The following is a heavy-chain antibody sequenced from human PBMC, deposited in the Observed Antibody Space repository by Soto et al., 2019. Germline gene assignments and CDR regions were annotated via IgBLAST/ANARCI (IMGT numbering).Heavy chain of an antibody. Sequence: QVQLVQSGAEVKKPGASVKVSCKASGYTFTSYGISWVRQAPGQGLEWMGWISAYNGNTNYAQKLQGRVTMTTDTSTSTAYMELRSLRFDDTAVYYCARDPVDGSSGYYTAPFDYWGQGTLVTVSS. CDR2: ISAYNGNT. V-gene: IGHV1-18*01. J-gene: IGHJ4*02. D-gene: IGHD3-22*01. CDR3: ARDPVDGSSGYYTAPFDY. CDR1: GYTFTSYG.